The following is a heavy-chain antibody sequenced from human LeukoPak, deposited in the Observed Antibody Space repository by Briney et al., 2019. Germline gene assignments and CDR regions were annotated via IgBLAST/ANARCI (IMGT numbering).Heavy chain of an antibody. J-gene: IGHJ4*02. CDR3: AREQWVRPVVQMATTHYDY. D-gene: IGHD5-24*01. CDR1: GYTFTGYY. CDR2: INPNSGGT. V-gene: IGHV1-2*02. Sequence: ASVKVSCKASGYTFTGYYMHWVRQAPGQGLEWMGWINPNSGGTNYAQKFQGRVTMTRDTSISTAYMELSRLRSDDTAVYSCAREQWVRPVVQMATTHYDYGGQGTLVTVSS.